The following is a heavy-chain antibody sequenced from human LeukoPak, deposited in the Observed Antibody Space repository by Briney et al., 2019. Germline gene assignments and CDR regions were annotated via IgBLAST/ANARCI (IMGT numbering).Heavy chain of an antibody. D-gene: IGHD5-18*01. Sequence: SETLSLTCTVSGASISSGNYYWGWIRQPPGKGLEWLGSIYYSGDTYNNPPLKSRVTISVDTAKSQFSLRLTSMTAADTAVYYCARALTNGIQLWLRKYYFDYWGRGTLVTVSS. CDR3: ARALTNGIQLWLRKYYFDY. J-gene: IGHJ4*02. CDR1: GASISSGNYY. V-gene: IGHV4-39*07. CDR2: IYYSGDT.